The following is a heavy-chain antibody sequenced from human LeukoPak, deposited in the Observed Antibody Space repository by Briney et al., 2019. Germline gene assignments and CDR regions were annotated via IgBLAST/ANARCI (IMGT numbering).Heavy chain of an antibody. CDR3: ARDRRVMVRGVIPFDY. D-gene: IGHD3-10*01. Sequence: ASVNVSCKASGYTFTSYGISWVRQAPGQGLEWMGWISAYNGNTNYAQKLQGRVTMTTDTSTSTAYMELRSLRSDDTAVYYCARDRRVMVRGVIPFDYWGQGTLVTVSS. J-gene: IGHJ4*02. V-gene: IGHV1-18*01. CDR2: ISAYNGNT. CDR1: GYTFTSYG.